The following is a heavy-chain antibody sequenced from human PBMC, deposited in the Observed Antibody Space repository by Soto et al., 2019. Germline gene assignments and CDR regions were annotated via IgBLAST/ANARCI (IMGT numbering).Heavy chain of an antibody. CDR2: IYYSGST. D-gene: IGHD3-22*01. Sequence: SETLSLTCTVSGGSISSSSYYWGWIRQPPGKGLEWIGSIYYSGSTYYNPSLKSRVTISVDTSKNQFSLKLSSVTAADTAVYYCARSYDSSPNWFDPWGQGTLVTASS. CDR1: GGSISSSSYY. V-gene: IGHV4-39*01. J-gene: IGHJ5*02. CDR3: ARSYDSSPNWFDP.